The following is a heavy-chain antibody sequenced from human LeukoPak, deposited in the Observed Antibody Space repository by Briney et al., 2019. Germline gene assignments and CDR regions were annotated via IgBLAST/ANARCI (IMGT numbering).Heavy chain of an antibody. D-gene: IGHD2-21*02. V-gene: IGHV4-4*07. CDR2: IYTSGST. CDR1: GGSISSYY. J-gene: IGHJ4*02. Sequence: SETLSLTCTVSGGSISSYYWSWIRQPAGKGLEWIGRIYTSGSTNYNPSLKSRVTMSVDTSKNQFSLKLSSVTAADTAVHYCAGAYLAYCGGDCVGYFDYWGQGTLVTVSS. CDR3: AGAYLAYCGGDCVGYFDY.